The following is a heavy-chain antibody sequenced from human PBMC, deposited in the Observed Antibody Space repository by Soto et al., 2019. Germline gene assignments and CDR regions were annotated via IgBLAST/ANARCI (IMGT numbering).Heavy chain of an antibody. CDR1: GCSITSGGYS. J-gene: IGHJ6*02. V-gene: IGHV4-30-2*05. D-gene: IGHD1-1*01. Sequence: SETLSLTCAVSGCSITSGGYSWGWIRQPPGQGLEWIGHIFYSGTTYYNPSLKSRLTISVDTSKNHFSLRLTSVTAADTAVYYCARDLWVEPELYYYGMDVWGQGTTVTVSS. CDR3: ARDLWVEPELYYYGMDV. CDR2: IFYSGTT.